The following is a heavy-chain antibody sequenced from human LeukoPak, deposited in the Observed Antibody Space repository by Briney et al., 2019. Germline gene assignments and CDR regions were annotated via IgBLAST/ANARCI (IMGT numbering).Heavy chain of an antibody. D-gene: IGHD5-24*01. CDR2: IKDDGRQK. Sequence: PGGSLRLSCAPSGFTFSRYWMTWVRQTPGKGLEWVASIKDDGRQKYYVDSVKGRFTVSRDNAKSSAYLQMDSLRVEDTALYYCARDASRGFDTWGQGTLVTVPS. V-gene: IGHV3-7*01. J-gene: IGHJ4*02. CDR1: GFTFSRYW. CDR3: ARDASRGFDT.